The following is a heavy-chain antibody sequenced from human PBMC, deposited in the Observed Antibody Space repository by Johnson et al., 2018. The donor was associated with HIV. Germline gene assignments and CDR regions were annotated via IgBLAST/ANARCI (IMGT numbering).Heavy chain of an antibody. CDR2: IKQDGSEK. D-gene: IGHD6-13*01. CDR1: GFTFSSYW. CDR3: ASGAAAAPDAFDI. V-gene: IGHV3-7*02. J-gene: IGHJ3*02. Sequence: MLLVESGGGLVQPGGSLRLSCAASGFTFSSYWMRWVRQAPGKGLEWVDNIKQDGSEKYDVDSVKGRFTISRDNAKNTLYLQMNSLRAEDTAVYYCASGAAAAPDAFDIWGQGTMVTVSS.